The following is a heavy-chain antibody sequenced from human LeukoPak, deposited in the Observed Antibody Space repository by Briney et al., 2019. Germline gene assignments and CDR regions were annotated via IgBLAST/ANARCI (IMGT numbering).Heavy chain of an antibody. CDR3: AKGTYYYDSSGYYPDYYYGMDV. CDR2: ISWSSGSI. Sequence: PGRSLRLSCAASGFTFDDYAMHWVRQAPGKGLEWVSGISWSSGSIGYADSVKGRFTISRDNAKNSLYLQMNSLRAEDTALYYCAKGTYYYDSSGYYPDYYYGMDVWGQGTTVTVSS. CDR1: GFTFDDYA. D-gene: IGHD3-22*01. J-gene: IGHJ6*02. V-gene: IGHV3-9*01.